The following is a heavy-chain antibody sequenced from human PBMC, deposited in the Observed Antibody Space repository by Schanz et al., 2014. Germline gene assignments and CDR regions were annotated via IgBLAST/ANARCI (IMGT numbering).Heavy chain of an antibody. CDR2: IWYDGSNK. J-gene: IGHJ6*02. CDR3: ARVRRRRATPSAPAVRNYDYYAMDV. D-gene: IGHD1-26*01. V-gene: IGHV3-33*01. Sequence: QVQLVESGGGVVQPGRSLRLSCAASGFIFRSYGLHWVRQAPGKGLEWVAFIWYDGSNKYYADSVKSRFTISRDNSKNTLYRQMNSLRAEDTSVYFCARVRRRRATPSAPAVRNYDYYAMDVWGQGTTVTVSS. CDR1: GFIFRSYG.